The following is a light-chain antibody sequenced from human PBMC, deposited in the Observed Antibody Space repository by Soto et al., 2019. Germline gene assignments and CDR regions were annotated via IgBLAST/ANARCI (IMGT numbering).Light chain of an antibody. CDR3: CSYAGSNSHYV. CDR1: SSDVGGYNY. Sequence: QSVLTQPASVSGSPGQSITISCTGTSSDVGGYNYVSWYQQHPGKAPKVMIYDVSKRPSGVPDRFSGSKSGNTASLTISGLQAEDEGDHYCCSYAGSNSHYVFGTGTKVTVL. CDR2: DVS. J-gene: IGLJ1*01. V-gene: IGLV2-11*01.